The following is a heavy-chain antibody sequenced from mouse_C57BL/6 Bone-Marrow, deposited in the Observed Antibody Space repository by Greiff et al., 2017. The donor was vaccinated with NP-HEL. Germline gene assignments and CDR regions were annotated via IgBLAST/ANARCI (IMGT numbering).Heavy chain of an antibody. CDR3: ARPTPLGYFDV. J-gene: IGHJ1*03. CDR2: ISSGSSTI. D-gene: IGHD6-1*01. Sequence: DVMLVESGGGLVKPGGSLKLSCAASGFTFSDYGMHWVRQAPEKGLEWVAYISSGSSTIYYADTVKGRFTISRDNAKNTLFLQMTSLRSEDTAMYYCARPTPLGYFDVWGTGTTVTVSS. V-gene: IGHV5-17*01. CDR1: GFTFSDYG.